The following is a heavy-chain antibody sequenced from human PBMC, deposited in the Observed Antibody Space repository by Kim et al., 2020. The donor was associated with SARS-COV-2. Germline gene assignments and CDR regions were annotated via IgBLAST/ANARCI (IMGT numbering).Heavy chain of an antibody. CDR3: ARGPGIAVAGIYYYYGMDV. D-gene: IGHD6-19*01. V-gene: IGHV3-30*04. Sequence: GGSLRLSCAASGFTFSSYAMHWVRQAPGKGLEWVAVISYDGSNKYYADSVKGRFTISRDNSKNTLYLQMNSLRAEDTAVYYCARGPGIAVAGIYYYYGMDVWGQGTTVTVSS. CDR2: ISYDGSNK. J-gene: IGHJ6*02. CDR1: GFTFSSYA.